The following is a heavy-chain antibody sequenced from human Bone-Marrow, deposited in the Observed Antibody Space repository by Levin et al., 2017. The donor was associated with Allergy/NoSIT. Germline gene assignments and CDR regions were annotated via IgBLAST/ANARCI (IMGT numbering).Heavy chain of an antibody. D-gene: IGHD2-8*01. CDR1: GGTFSLYA. J-gene: IGHJ6*02. V-gene: IGHV1-69*01. Sequence: KISCKASGGTFSLYAVSWVRQAPGQGLEWMGAIIPFPGAARYAQNFDGRLTIGADESTATAYMELNRLRSEDTAAYFCATETPTLPNDDISPAGLDYYYSGLDVWGQGTTVTVSS. CDR2: IIPFPGAA. CDR3: ATETPTLPNDDISPAGLDYYYSGLDV.